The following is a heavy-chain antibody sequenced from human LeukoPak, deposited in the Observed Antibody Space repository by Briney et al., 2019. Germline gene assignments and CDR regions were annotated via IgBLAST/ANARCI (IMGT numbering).Heavy chain of an antibody. J-gene: IGHJ4*02. D-gene: IGHD2-15*01. Sequence: GGSLRLSCAASGFNVSNNYMYWVRQAPGKGLEWVSVIYSGGTTYYADSVKGRFTISRDNSKNTLYLQMNSLRAEDTAVYYCARIFRNWGQGTLVTVFS. CDR3: ARIFRN. CDR2: IYSGGTT. CDR1: GFNVSNNY. V-gene: IGHV3-66*01.